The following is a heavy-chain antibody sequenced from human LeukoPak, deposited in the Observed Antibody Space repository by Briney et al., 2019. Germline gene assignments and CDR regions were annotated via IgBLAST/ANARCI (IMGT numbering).Heavy chain of an antibody. CDR2: ISSSGSGGNT. D-gene: IGHD1-26*01. V-gene: IGHV3-23*01. Sequence: GGSLRLSCAASGVTLSSYAMSWARQAPGKGLEWVSGISSSGSGGNTYYADSVKGRFTISRDSSKNTLFLHMNTLRAEDTAIYYCAKDRPVGASSWYFVLGGRGTLVTVSS. J-gene: IGHJ2*01. CDR3: AKDRPVGASSWYFVL. CDR1: GVTLSSYA.